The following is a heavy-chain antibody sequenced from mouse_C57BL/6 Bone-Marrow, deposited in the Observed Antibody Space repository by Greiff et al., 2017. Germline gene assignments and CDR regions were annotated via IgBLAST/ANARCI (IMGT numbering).Heavy chain of an antibody. CDR2: IDPENGDT. Sequence: EVQGVESGAELVRPGASVKLSCTASGFNIKDDYMHWVKQRPEQGLEWIGWIDPENGDTEYASKFPGKATITADTSSNTAYLQLSSLTSEDTAVYYCTKSYDYYGSSDFDYWGQGTTLTVSS. CDR1: GFNIKDDY. D-gene: IGHD1-1*01. V-gene: IGHV14-4*01. CDR3: TKSYDYYGSSDFDY. J-gene: IGHJ2*01.